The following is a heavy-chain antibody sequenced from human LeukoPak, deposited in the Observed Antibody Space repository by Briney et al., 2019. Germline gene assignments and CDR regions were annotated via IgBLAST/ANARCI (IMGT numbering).Heavy chain of an antibody. Sequence: GGSLRLSCAASGFTFSSYGMHWVRQAPGKGLEWVANIKQDGSEKYYVDSVKGRFTISRDNAKNSLYLQMNSLRAEDTAVYYCARDLSDYFYDFWSGYYRSNWFDPWGQGTLVTVSS. CDR1: GFTFSSYG. J-gene: IGHJ5*02. D-gene: IGHD3-3*01. CDR3: ARDLSDYFYDFWSGYYRSNWFDP. CDR2: IKQDGSEK. V-gene: IGHV3-7*01.